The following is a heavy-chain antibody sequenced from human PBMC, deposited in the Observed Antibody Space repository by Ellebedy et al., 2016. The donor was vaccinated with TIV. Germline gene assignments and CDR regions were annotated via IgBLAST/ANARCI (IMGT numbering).Heavy chain of an antibody. CDR3: AKGGGWLYYLDY. D-gene: IGHD6-19*01. J-gene: IGHJ4*01. CDR1: GFSFSTFA. Sequence: GGSLRLSCEASGFSFSTFAMHWVRQAPGKGLEWVSAISNTGDTTYNADSLKSRFTISRDNSKNTVYLQLNSLRAEDTAVYYCAKGGGWLYYLDYWGHGTLVTVSS. V-gene: IGHV3-23*01. CDR2: ISNTGDTT.